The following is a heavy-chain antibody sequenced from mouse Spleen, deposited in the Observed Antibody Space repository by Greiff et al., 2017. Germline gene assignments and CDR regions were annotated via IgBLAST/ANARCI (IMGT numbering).Heavy chain of an antibody. Sequence: EVKLMESGPELVKPGASVKISCKASGYSFTDYHMNWVKQSTGKSLEWIGVINPNYGTTSYNQKFKGKATLTVDQSSSTAYMQLNSLTSEDSAVYYCARSGYGSRKYFDYWGQGTTLTVSS. CDR1: GYSFTDYH. V-gene: IGHV1-39*01. CDR2: INPNYGTT. J-gene: IGHJ2*01. CDR3: ARSGYGSRKYFDY. D-gene: IGHD1-1*01.